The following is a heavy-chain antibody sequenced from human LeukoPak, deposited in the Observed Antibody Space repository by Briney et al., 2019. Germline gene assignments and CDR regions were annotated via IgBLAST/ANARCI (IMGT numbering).Heavy chain of an antibody. Sequence: GGSLRLSCAASGFTFSSYAMSWVRQAPGKGLEWVSAISGSGGSTYSADSVKGRFTISRDSSKNTLYLQMNSLRAEDTAVYYCAKVAYSSSWYAFDYWAREPWSPSPQ. V-gene: IGHV3-23*01. J-gene: IGHJ4*02. CDR2: ISGSGGST. CDR1: GFTFSSYA. CDR3: AKVAYSSSWYAFDY. D-gene: IGHD6-13*01.